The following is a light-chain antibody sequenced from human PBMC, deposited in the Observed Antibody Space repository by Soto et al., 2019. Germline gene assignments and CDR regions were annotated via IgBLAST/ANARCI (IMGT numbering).Light chain of an antibody. J-gene: IGKJ1*01. CDR2: GAS. Sequence: EIVMTQSPATLSVSPGERATLSCRASQSVSSNLACYQQKPGQAPRLLIYGASTRATGIPARFSGSGSGTEFTLNISSLQSEDFAVYYCQQYNNWPPGTFGQGTKVELK. CDR3: QQYNNWPPGT. CDR1: QSVSSN. V-gene: IGKV3-15*01.